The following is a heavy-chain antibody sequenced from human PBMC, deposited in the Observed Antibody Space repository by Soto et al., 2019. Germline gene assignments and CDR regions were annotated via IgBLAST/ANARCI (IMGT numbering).Heavy chain of an antibody. D-gene: IGHD6-13*01. CDR2: INPNSGGT. Sequence: ASVKVSCKASGYTFTSYYMHWVRQAPGQGLEWMGWINPNSGGTNYAQKFQGWVTMTRDTSISTAYMELSRLRSDDTAVYYCARGGSAAAGFYYYYYGMDVWGQGTTVTVSS. V-gene: IGHV1-2*04. CDR1: GYTFTSYY. J-gene: IGHJ6*02. CDR3: ARGGSAAAGFYYYYYGMDV.